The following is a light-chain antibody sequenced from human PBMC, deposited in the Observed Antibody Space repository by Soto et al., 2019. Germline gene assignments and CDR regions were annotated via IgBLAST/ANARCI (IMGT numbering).Light chain of an antibody. V-gene: IGKV3-15*01. J-gene: IGKJ4*01. Sequence: EIVLTQSPGTLSLSPGERATLSCRASQSVSNNLAWYQQKPGRAPRLLIYGASTRAAGIPARFSGSGSGTEFTLTITSLQSEDFAIYYCQQYNKWPPLTFGGGTKVDIK. CDR1: QSVSNN. CDR2: GAS. CDR3: QQYNKWPPLT.